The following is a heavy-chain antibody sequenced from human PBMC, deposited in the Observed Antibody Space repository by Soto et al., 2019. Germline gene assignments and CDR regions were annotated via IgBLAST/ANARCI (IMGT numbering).Heavy chain of an antibody. J-gene: IGHJ5*02. CDR2: ISYDGSNK. V-gene: IGHV3-30-3*01. Sequence: QVQLVESGGGVVQPGRSLRLSCAASGFTFSSYTMHWVRQAPGKGLDWVAAISYDGSNKYYADSVKGRFTISRDNSKNTLYLQMNSLRAEDTAVYYCARDLWGLRGWLDPWGQGTLVTVSS. CDR1: GFTFSSYT. CDR3: ARDLWGLRGWLDP. D-gene: IGHD1-26*01.